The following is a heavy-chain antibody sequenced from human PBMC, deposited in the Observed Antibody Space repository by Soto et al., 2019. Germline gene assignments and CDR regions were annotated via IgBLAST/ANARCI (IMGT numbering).Heavy chain of an antibody. V-gene: IGHV4-59*01. CDR1: GGSICSYY. CDR3: ARTRPNGIAVAGYYFDY. Sequence: SESMSLTCTVSGGSICSYYWSWIRQPPGKGLEWIGYIYYSGSTNYNPSLKSRVTISVDTSKNQFSLKLSSVTAADTAVYYCARTRPNGIAVAGYYFDYWGQGTLVTVSS. D-gene: IGHD6-19*01. CDR2: IYYSGST. J-gene: IGHJ4*02.